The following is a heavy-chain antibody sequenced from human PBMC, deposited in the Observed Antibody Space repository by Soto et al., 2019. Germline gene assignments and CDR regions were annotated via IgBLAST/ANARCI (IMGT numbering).Heavy chain of an antibody. CDR3: ARDHSYYDFWSGYYPRNYYYYGMDV. J-gene: IGHJ6*02. CDR2: IYTSGST. D-gene: IGHD3-3*01. CDR1: GGSISSYY. Sequence: QVQLQESGPGLVKPSETLSLTCTVSGGSISSYYWSWIRQPAGKGLEWIGRIYTSGSTNYNPSLKIRVIMLVDTSKNQFSLKLSSVTAADTAVYYCARDHSYYDFWSGYYPRNYYYYGMDVWGQGTKVTVSS. V-gene: IGHV4-4*07.